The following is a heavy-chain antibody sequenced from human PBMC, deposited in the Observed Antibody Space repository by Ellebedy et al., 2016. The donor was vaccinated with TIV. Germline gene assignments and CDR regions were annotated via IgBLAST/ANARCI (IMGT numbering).Heavy chain of an antibody. D-gene: IGHD3-9*01. CDR1: GGSISSGGYY. Sequence: SETLSLXCTVSGGSISSGGYYWSWIRQHPGKGLEWIGYIYYSGSTYYNPSLKSRVTISVDTSKNQFSLKLSSVTAADTAVYYCARDEGGYYDILTGYYHPGYFDYWGQGTLVTVSS. J-gene: IGHJ4*02. CDR3: ARDEGGYYDILTGYYHPGYFDY. V-gene: IGHV4-31*03. CDR2: IYYSGST.